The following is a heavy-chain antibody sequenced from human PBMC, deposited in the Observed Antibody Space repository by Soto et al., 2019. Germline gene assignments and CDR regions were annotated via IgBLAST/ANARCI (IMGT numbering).Heavy chain of an antibody. CDR2: VSPLFGAA. J-gene: IGHJ6*02. CDR1: GGSLKGYG. V-gene: IGHV1-69*01. D-gene: IGHD3-10*01. CDR3: ARVLYYASGSYSPDAMAV. Sequence: QVQLVQSGAEVRKPGSSVKVSCKASGGSLKGYGIGWVRQAPGQGLEWMGGVSPLFGAANYAQKIQARVTIIADASQSTVNMELSSLTSEDTALYYCARVLYYASGSYSPDAMAVWGQWTPVTVSS.